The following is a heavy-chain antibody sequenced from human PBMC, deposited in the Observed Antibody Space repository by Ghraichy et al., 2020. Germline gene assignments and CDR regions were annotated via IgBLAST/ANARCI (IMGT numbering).Heavy chain of an antibody. CDR1: GGSVTTSGSY. Sequence: SETLSLTCTVSGGSVTTSGSYWTWIRQPPGQGLEWIGYIYHSGSTNYNPSLESRVTISIDTSKNQLSLKLRSVIAADTAVYYCAREFVGEFPFDYWGQGILVTVSS. CDR2: IYHSGST. D-gene: IGHD3-10*01. J-gene: IGHJ4*02. V-gene: IGHV4-61*08. CDR3: AREFVGEFPFDY.